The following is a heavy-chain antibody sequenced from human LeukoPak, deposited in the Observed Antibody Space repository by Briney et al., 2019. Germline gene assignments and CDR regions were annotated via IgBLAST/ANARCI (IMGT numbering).Heavy chain of an antibody. CDR2: IIPIFGTA. V-gene: IGHV1-69*06. J-gene: IGHJ4*02. Sequence: SVKVSCKAFGGTFSSYATSWVRQAPGQGLEWMGGIIPIFGTANYAQKFQGRVTITADKSTSTAYMELSSLRSEDTAVYYCVLAVAGKGGDYWGQGTLVTVSS. CDR1: GGTFSSYA. D-gene: IGHD6-19*01. CDR3: VLAVAGKGGDY.